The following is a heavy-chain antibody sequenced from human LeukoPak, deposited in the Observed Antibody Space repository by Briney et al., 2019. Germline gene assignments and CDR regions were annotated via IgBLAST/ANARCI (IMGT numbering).Heavy chain of an antibody. D-gene: IGHD6-19*01. V-gene: IGHV4-31*03. CDR2: IYYSGST. CDR3: ARMGNSSGWSFFDY. CDR1: GGSISSGGYY. Sequence: SETLSLTCTVSGGSISSGGYYWSWIRQHPGKGLEWIGYIYYSGSTYYNPSLKSRVTISVDTSKNQFSLKLSSVTAADTAVYYCARMGNSSGWSFFDYWGQGTLVTVSS. J-gene: IGHJ4*02.